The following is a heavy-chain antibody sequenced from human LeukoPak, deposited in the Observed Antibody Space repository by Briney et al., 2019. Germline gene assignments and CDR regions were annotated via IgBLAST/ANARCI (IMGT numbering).Heavy chain of an antibody. CDR1: GFTFSSYS. Sequence: GGSLRLSCAASGFTFSSYSMNWARQAPRTGLEWVSYISYSSSTIYYADSVKGRFTISRDNAKNSLYLQMDSLRAEDTAVYYCARAALADYYFDYWGQGALVTVS. CDR3: ARAALADYYFDY. V-gene: IGHV3-48*01. CDR2: ISYSSSTI. J-gene: IGHJ4*02. D-gene: IGHD3/OR15-3a*01.